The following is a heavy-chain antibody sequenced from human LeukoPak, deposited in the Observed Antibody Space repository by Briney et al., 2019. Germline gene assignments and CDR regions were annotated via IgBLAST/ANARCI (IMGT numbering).Heavy chain of an antibody. Sequence: SETLSLTCTVSGGSISSYYWSWIRQPPGKGLEWIGYIFYSGSTDYNPSLKSRVTISIDTSKNQFSLKLSSVTAADTAVYYCARGSGGYNKPFDYWGQETLVTVSS. D-gene: IGHD5-24*01. CDR3: ARGSGGYNKPFDY. J-gene: IGHJ4*02. CDR1: GGSISSYY. V-gene: IGHV4-59*01. CDR2: IFYSGST.